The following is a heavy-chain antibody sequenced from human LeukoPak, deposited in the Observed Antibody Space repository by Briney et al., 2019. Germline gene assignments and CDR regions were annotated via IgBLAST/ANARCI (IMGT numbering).Heavy chain of an antibody. CDR3: ARIGHEDYYFDY. V-gene: IGHV4-59*01. CDR1: GGSISSYY. CDR2: IYYSGST. Sequence: PSETLSLTCTVSGGSISSYYWSWIRQPPGKGLEWIGYIYYSGSTNYNPSLKSRVTISVDTSKNQFSLNLSSVTAADTAVYYCARIGHEDYYFDYWGQGTLVTVSS. J-gene: IGHJ4*02.